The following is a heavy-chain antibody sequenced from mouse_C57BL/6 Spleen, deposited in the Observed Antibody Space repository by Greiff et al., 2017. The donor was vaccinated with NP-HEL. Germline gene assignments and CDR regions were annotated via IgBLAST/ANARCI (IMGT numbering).Heavy chain of an antibody. J-gene: IGHJ3*01. D-gene: IGHD1-1*01. CDR1: GYTFTSYW. V-gene: IGHV1-52*01. CDR2: IDPSDSET. Sequence: QVQLQQPGAELVRPGSSVKLSCKASGYTFTSYWMHWVKQRPIQGLEWIGNIDPSDSETHYNQKFKDKATLTVDKSSSTAYMQLSSLTSEDSAVYSCARSPYYGSSYGFAYWGQGTLVTVSA. CDR3: ARSPYYGSSYGFAY.